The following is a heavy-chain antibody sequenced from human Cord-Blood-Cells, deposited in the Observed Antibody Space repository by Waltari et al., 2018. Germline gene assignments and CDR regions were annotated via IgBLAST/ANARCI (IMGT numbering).Heavy chain of an antibody. J-gene: IGHJ4*02. CDR1: GFTFSSYD. Sequence: EVQLVESGGGLVQPGGSLRLSCAASGFTFSSYDMPWVPQATGKGLEWVSAIGTAGDTYYPGSVKGRFTISRENAKNSLYLQMNSLRAGDTAVYYCARSAVGSPPYYFDYWGQGTLVTVSS. V-gene: IGHV3-13*01. CDR2: IGTAGDT. D-gene: IGHD6-13*01. CDR3: ARSAVGSPPYYFDY.